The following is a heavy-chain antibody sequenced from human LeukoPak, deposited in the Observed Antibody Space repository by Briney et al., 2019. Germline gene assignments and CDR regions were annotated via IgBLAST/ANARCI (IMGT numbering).Heavy chain of an antibody. CDR1: GGSFSGYY. V-gene: IGHV4-34*01. J-gene: IGHJ4*02. D-gene: IGHD5-12*01. Sequence: SETLSLTCAVYGGSFSGYYWSWIRQPPGKGLEWIGEINHSGSTNYNPSLKSQVTISVDTSKNQFSLKLSSVTAADTAVYYCARHRGYSGFDYWGQGTLVTVSS. CDR2: INHSGST. CDR3: ARHRGYSGFDY.